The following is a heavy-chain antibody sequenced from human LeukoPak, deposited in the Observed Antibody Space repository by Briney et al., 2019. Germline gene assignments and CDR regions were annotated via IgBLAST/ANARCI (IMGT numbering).Heavy chain of an antibody. J-gene: IGHJ3*02. CDR1: GGSISSYY. Sequence: SETLSLTCTVSGGSISSYYWSWIRQPPGKGLEWIGGVYHTGSTYYNPSLKSRVTMSVDTSKNQFSLKLSSVTAADTAVYYCASLGRFLEWLGDIWGQGTMVAVSS. D-gene: IGHD3-3*01. V-gene: IGHV4-59*04. CDR2: VYHTGST. CDR3: ASLGRFLEWLGDI.